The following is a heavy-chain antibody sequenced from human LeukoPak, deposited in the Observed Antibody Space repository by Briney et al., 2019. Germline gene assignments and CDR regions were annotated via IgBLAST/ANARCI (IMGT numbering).Heavy chain of an antibody. CDR2: INYRGNT. CDR3: ARVTYRSSSPSFNF. CDR1: GDSVNNTNYY. D-gene: IGHD6-6*01. J-gene: IGHJ4*02. Sequence: PSQTLSLTCNVSGDSVNNTNYYWAWIRQPPGKGLEWIGSINYRGNTYFNPSLKSRITLSVDSSMNQFSLKLTSVTAADTAMFFCARVTYRSSSPSFNFWGQGTLVTVSS. V-gene: IGHV4-39*07.